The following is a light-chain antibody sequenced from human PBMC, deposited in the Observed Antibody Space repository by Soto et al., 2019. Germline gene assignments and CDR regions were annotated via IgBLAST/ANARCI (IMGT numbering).Light chain of an antibody. CDR2: GAS. CDR3: QQYNNWPPSIT. Sequence: EIVMTQSPASLSVSPGDIATLSCSASQSVSSNLAWYQQKPGQAPRLLIFGASTRATGIPARFSGSGSGTEFTLTISSLQSEDFAVYYCQQYNNWPPSITFGQGTRLEIK. J-gene: IGKJ5*01. V-gene: IGKV3-15*01. CDR1: QSVSSN.